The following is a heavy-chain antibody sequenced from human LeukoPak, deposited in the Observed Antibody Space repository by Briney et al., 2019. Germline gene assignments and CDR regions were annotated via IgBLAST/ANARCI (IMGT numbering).Heavy chain of an antibody. J-gene: IGHJ4*02. CDR3: ASHRCSGGNCYSNFDH. CDR1: GFTFSSYA. CDR2: ISYDGGNK. V-gene: IGHV3-30-3*01. D-gene: IGHD2-15*01. Sequence: PGGSLRLSCAAFGFTFSSYAMHWVRQAPGKGLEWVAVISYDGGNKYYADSVKGRFTISRDNSKNTLYLQMNSLGAEDTAVYYCASHRCSGGNCYSNFDHWGQGTRVTVSS.